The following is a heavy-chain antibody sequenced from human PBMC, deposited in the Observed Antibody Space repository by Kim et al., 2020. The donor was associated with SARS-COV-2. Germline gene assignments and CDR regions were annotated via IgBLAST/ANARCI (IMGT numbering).Heavy chain of an antibody. Sequence: TYNRTLKSRVTISVDTSKNPFALKVSSVTAADTAVYYCARGKVVVDGMDVWGQGTTVTVSS. D-gene: IGHD2-15*01. V-gene: IGHV4-34*01. CDR3: ARGKVVVDGMDV. J-gene: IGHJ6*02.